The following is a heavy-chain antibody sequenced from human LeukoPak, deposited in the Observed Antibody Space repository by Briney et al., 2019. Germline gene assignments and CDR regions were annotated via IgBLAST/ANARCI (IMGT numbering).Heavy chain of an antibody. CDR1: GYTFTGYY. CDR2: INPNSGGT. Sequence: ASVKVSCKASGYTFTGYYMHWVRQAPGQGLEWMGWINPNSGGTNYAQKFQGRVTMTRDTSISTAYMELSRLRSDDTAVYYCARVYGDYMGGVFDYWGQGTLVTVSS. J-gene: IGHJ4*02. CDR3: ARVYGDYMGGVFDY. D-gene: IGHD4-17*01. V-gene: IGHV1-2*02.